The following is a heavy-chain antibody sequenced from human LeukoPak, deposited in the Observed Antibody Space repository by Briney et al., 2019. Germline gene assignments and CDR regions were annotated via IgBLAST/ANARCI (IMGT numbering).Heavy chain of an antibody. Sequence: PPETLSLTCTVSGGSISNYYWSWIRQPPGKGLEWIGYIYYSGSTNHKPSLKSRVTISVDTSKNQISLNLRSVTAADTAVYYCARHSGRGNAFDIWGQGTRVTVSS. J-gene: IGHJ3*02. D-gene: IGHD6-25*01. CDR1: GGSISNYY. CDR3: ARHSGRGNAFDI. CDR2: IYYSGST. V-gene: IGHV4-59*08.